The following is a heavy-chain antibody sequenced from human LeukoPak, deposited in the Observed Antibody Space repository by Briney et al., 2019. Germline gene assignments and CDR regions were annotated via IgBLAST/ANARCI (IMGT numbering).Heavy chain of an antibody. CDR2: IYYSGST. J-gene: IGHJ3*02. CDR3: ARDTLGPGIAASRGAFDI. D-gene: IGHD6-13*01. CDR1: GGSISSYY. Sequence: SETLSLTCTVSGGSISSYYWSWIRQHPGKGLEWIGYIYYSGSTYYNPSLKSRVTISVDTSKNQFSLKLSSVTAADTAVYYCARDTLGPGIAASRGAFDIWGQGTMVTVSS. V-gene: IGHV4-59*06.